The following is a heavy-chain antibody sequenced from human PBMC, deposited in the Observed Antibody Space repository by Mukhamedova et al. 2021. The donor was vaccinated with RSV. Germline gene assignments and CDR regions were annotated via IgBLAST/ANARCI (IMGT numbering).Heavy chain of an antibody. Sequence: GNSDARYSPSFQGQVTMSVDKSTNTAYLQWDSLKASDTAMYYCARRYCTATTCYPFDFWGQGTLVTVPS. V-gene: IGHV5-51*01. CDR2: GNSDA. D-gene: IGHD2-8*02. J-gene: IGHJ4*02. CDR3: ARRYCTATTCYPFDF.